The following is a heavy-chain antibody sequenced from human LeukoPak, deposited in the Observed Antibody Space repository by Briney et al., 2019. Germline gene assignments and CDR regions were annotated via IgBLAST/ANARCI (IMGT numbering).Heavy chain of an antibody. CDR1: GLTFRSYA. CDR3: AKAPPGNFDP. CDR2: ISGSGDNT. Sequence: PGGSLRLSCAASGLTFRSYAMNWVRQAPGKGRKWVSAISGSGDNTYYAHSVKGRFTISRDNSKDTLYLQMNSLRAEDTAVYYCAKAPPGNFDPWGPGTLVTVSS. J-gene: IGHJ5*02. V-gene: IGHV3-23*01. D-gene: IGHD3-10*01.